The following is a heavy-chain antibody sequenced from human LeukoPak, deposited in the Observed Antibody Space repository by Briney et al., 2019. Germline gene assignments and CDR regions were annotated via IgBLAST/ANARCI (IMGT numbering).Heavy chain of an antibody. Sequence: PGRTLRLSCAASGFTFNDYGMHWVRQAPGKGLECVVIMWADGYTYHYADSVRGRFTVSRDNSKNTVYLQMNSLEAEDTAVYYCAKKGGTGWSENWFDAWGQGTLVTVSS. D-gene: IGHD6-19*01. CDR2: MWADGYTY. V-gene: IGHV3-33*06. CDR1: GFTFNDYG. CDR3: AKKGGTGWSENWFDA. J-gene: IGHJ5*02.